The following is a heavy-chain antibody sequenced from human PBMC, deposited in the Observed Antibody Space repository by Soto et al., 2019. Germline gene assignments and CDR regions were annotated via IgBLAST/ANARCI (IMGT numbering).Heavy chain of an antibody. CDR3: ARGTHNFDWLLPHFDY. V-gene: IGHV4-30-2*01. CDR2: IYHSGST. J-gene: IGHJ4*02. D-gene: IGHD3-9*01. Sequence: SETLSLTCAVSGGSISSGGYSWSWIRQPPGKGLEWIGYIYHSGSTYYNPSLKSRVTISVDRSKNQFSLKLSSVTAADTAVYYCARGTHNFDWLLPHFDYWGQGTLVTVSS. CDR1: GGSISSGGYS.